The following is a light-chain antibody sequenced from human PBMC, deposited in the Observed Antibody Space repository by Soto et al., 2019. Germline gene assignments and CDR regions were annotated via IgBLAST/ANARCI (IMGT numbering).Light chain of an antibody. CDR2: EVS. CDR3: SSYAGSNDLGV. CDR1: SSDVGGYNY. J-gene: IGLJ3*02. V-gene: IGLV2-8*01. Sequence: QSALTQPPSASGSRGQSVTISCTGTSSDVGGYNYVSWYQQHPGKAPKLMIYEVSKRPSGVPDRFSGSKFGNTASLTVSGLQPEDEADYYCSSYAGSNDLGVFGGGTKLTVL.